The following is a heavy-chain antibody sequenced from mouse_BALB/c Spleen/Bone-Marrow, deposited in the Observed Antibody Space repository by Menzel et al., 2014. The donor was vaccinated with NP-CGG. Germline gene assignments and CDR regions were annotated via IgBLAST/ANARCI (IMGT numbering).Heavy chain of an antibody. D-gene: IGHD1-1*02. CDR2: INPSNGRI. CDR1: GYTFTSYW. CDR3: ARGGGSYYAMDY. Sequence: QVQLKQSGAELVKPGASVKLSCKASGYTFTSYWMHWVKQRPGQGLEWIGEINPSNGRINYNEKFKSKATLTVDKSSSTAYMQLSSLTSEYSAVYYCARGGGSYYAMDYWGQGTSVTVSS. J-gene: IGHJ4*01. V-gene: IGHV1S81*02.